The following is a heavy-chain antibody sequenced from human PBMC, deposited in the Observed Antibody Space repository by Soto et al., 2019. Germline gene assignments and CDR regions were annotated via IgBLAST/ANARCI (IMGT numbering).Heavy chain of an antibody. CDR2: ISYDGSNK. Sequence: SLRLSCAASGFTFSSYAMHWVRQAPGKGLEWVAVISYDGSNKYYADSVKGRFTISRDNSKNTLYLQMNSPRAEDTAVYYCARTPAEPAVPLGYYYYYGMDVWGQGTTVTVSS. CDR1: GFTFSSYA. J-gene: IGHJ6*02. D-gene: IGHD2-15*01. V-gene: IGHV3-30-3*01. CDR3: ARTPAEPAVPLGYYYYYGMDV.